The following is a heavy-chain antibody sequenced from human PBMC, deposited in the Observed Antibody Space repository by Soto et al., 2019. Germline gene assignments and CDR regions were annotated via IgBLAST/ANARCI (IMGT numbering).Heavy chain of an antibody. V-gene: IGHV1-8*01. CDR2: MNPNSGNT. J-gene: IGHJ4*02. CDR1: GYTFTSYD. D-gene: IGHD5-18*01. Sequence: QVQLVQSGAEVKKPGASVKVSCKASGYTFTSYDINWVRQATGQGLEWMGWMNPNSGNTVYAQKFQGRVTMTRNTSISTAYMKLSSLSSDDTAVYYCASERSYGLDYWGQGTLVTVSS. CDR3: ASERSYGLDY.